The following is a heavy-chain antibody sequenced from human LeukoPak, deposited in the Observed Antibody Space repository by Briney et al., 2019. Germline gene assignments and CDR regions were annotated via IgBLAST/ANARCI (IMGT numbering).Heavy chain of an antibody. CDR1: GGTFSSYA. CDR2: IIPIFGTA. Sequence: SVKVSCKASGGTFSSYAISWVRQAPGQGLEWTGRIIPIFGTANYAQKFQGRVTITADKSTSTAYMELSSLRSEDTAVYYCARGDIVATIPFDYWGQGTLVTVSS. D-gene: IGHD5-12*01. V-gene: IGHV1-69*06. J-gene: IGHJ4*02. CDR3: ARGDIVATIPFDY.